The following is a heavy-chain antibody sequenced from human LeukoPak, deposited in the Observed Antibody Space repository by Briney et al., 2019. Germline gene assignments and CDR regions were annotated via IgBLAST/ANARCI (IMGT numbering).Heavy chain of an antibody. CDR3: ARYSSGFLDS. CDR2: IWSDGSNK. CDR1: GFTFSSFG. V-gene: IGHV3-33*01. Sequence: GGSLRLSCAAAGFTFSSFGMHWVRQAPGKGLEWVAVIWSDGSNKYYADSVKGRFTISRDNPKNTLYLQMNSLRAEDTAVYYCARYSSGFLDSWGQGTLVTVSS. J-gene: IGHJ4*02. D-gene: IGHD6-19*01.